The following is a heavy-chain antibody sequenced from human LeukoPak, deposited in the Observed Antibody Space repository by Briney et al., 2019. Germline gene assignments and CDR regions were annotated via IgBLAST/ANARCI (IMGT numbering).Heavy chain of an antibody. Sequence: ASVKVSCKVSGDTLTELSMHWVRQAPGKGLEWMGGFDPEDGETIYAQKFQGRVTMTEDTSTDTAYMELSSLRSEDTAVYYCATDRATPPYYYMDVWGKGTTVTVSS. CDR2: FDPEDGET. CDR3: ATDRATPPYYYMDV. CDR1: GDTLTELS. V-gene: IGHV1-24*01. J-gene: IGHJ6*03.